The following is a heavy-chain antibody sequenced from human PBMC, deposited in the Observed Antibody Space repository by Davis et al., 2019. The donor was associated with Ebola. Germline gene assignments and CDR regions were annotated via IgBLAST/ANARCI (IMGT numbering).Heavy chain of an antibody. CDR1: GFTVSSNY. CDR2: IYSGGST. D-gene: IGHD5-12*01. Sequence: PGGSLRLSCAASGFTVSSNYMSWVRQAPGKGLEWVSVIYSGGSTYYADSVKARFTIPRHNSKNTLYLQMNSLRAEDTAVYYCARDSAEHIDWYFDLWGRGTLVTVSS. CDR3: ARDSAEHIDWYFDL. V-gene: IGHV3-53*04. J-gene: IGHJ2*01.